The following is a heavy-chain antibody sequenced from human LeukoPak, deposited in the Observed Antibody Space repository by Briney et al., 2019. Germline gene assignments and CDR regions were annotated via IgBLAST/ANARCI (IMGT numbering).Heavy chain of an antibody. CDR2: NSWNSGSL. V-gene: IGHV3-9*01. D-gene: IGHD3-10*01. Sequence: GGSLRLSCAASGFIFDDYAMHWVRQAPGKGPEWVSGNSWNSGSLAYADSVKGRFTISRDNAKNSLYLQMNSLRTEDTALYYCARGLGGDQGYFDLWGRGTLATVSS. CDR3: ARGLGGDQGYFDL. CDR1: GFIFDDYA. J-gene: IGHJ2*01.